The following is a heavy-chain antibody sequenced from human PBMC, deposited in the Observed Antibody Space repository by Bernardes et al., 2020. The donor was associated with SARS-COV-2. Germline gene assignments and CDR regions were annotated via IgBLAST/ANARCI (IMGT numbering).Heavy chain of an antibody. Sequence: GASLKISSEGSGYSFSNYWIGWVRQMPGKGLEWMGITYPGNSDTRYSPSFQGQVTISADKSITTAYLQWSSLKVSDTAMYYCARAASSGSNPKDWFDPWGQGTLVTVSS. V-gene: IGHV5-51*01. CDR3: ARAASSGSNPKDWFDP. D-gene: IGHD1-26*01. CDR1: GYSFSNYW. J-gene: IGHJ5*02. CDR2: TYPGNSDT.